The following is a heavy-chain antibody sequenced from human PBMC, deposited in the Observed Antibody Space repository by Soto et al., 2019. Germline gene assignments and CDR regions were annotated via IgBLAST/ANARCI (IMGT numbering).Heavy chain of an antibody. Sequence: SETLSLTGTVSGGSISSSSYYWGWIRQPPGKGLEWIGSIYYSGSTYYNPSLKSRVTISVDTSKNQFSLKLSSVTAADTAVYYCARPPLDDSGYFDLWGRGTLVTVSS. J-gene: IGHJ2*01. CDR1: GGSISSSSYY. V-gene: IGHV4-39*01. CDR3: ARPPLDDSGYFDL. D-gene: IGHD3-10*01. CDR2: IYYSGST.